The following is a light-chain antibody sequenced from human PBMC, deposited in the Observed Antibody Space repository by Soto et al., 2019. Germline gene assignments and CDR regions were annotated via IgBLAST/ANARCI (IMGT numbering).Light chain of an antibody. CDR3: CSYAGSSTSYVI. CDR2: EGS. CDR1: SSDVGSYNL. J-gene: IGLJ2*01. V-gene: IGLV2-23*01. Sequence: QSALTQPASVSGSPGQSITFSCTGTSSDVGSYNLVSWYQQHPGKAPKLMIYEGSKRPSGVSNRFSGSKSGNTASLTISGLQAEDEADYYCCSYAGSSTSYVIFGGGTQLTVL.